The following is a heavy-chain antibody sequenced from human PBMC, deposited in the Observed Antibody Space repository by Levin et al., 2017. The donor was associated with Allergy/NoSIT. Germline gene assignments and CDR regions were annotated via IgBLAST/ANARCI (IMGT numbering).Heavy chain of an antibody. CDR1: GGSISSNTYY. CDR2: IFYSGTT. V-gene: IGHV4-39*01. Sequence: PSETLSLTCSVSGGSISSNTYYWGWIRQPPGTGLEWIGSIFYSGTTYYNPSLKSRVTISVDTSKNQFSLKLSSVTAADTAVYYCARPDALRYFDWAFDYWGQGTLVTVSS. J-gene: IGHJ4*02. CDR3: ARPDALRYFDWAFDY. D-gene: IGHD3-9*01.